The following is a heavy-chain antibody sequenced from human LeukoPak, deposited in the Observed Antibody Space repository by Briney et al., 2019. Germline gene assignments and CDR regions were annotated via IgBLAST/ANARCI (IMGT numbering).Heavy chain of an antibody. Sequence: SETLSLTCTVSGDSISPYYWSWIRQPPGKGLEWIGCVYYSGSANYNPSLKSRVTMSVDTSKNQFSLKLSSVTAADTAVYYCARVWKFSRTHLETYSMDVWGQGTTVTVSS. J-gene: IGHJ6*02. D-gene: IGHD1-1*01. CDR3: ARVWKFSRTHLETYSMDV. CDR1: GDSISPYY. V-gene: IGHV4-59*12. CDR2: VYYSGSA.